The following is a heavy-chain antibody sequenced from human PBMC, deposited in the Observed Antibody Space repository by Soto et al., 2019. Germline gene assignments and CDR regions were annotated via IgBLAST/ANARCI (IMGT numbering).Heavy chain of an antibody. CDR2: INHSGST. D-gene: IGHD6-13*01. Sequence: QVQLQQWGAGLLKPSETLSLTCAVYGGSFSGYYWSWIRQPPGKGLEWIGEINHSGSTNYNPSLKSRVTISVDTSKNQFSLKLSSVTAADTTVYYCARRTRGAVRGQQLVRGHITFDYWGQGTLVTVSS. CDR3: ARRTRGAVRGQQLVRGHITFDY. J-gene: IGHJ4*02. V-gene: IGHV4-34*01. CDR1: GGSFSGYY.